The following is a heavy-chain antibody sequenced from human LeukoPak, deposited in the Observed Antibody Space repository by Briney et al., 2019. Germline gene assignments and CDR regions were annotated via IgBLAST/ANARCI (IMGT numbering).Heavy chain of an antibody. CDR1: GGSINSYY. J-gene: IGHJ4*02. V-gene: IGHV4-59*01. Sequence: SETLSLTCTVSGGSINSYYWSWIRQPPGKGLEWIGYNYYSGGTNYNPSLKSRVTISLDTPRNQFSLKLTSLTVADTAVYYCARVRFYSSSYHGGHYFDSWGQGTLVTVSS. CDR3: ARVRFYSSSYHGGHYFDS. D-gene: IGHD6-6*01. CDR2: NYYSGGT.